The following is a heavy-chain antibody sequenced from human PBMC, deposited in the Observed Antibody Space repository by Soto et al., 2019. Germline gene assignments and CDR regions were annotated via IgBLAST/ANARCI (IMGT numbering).Heavy chain of an antibody. D-gene: IGHD2-21*01. J-gene: IGHJ5*02. Sequence: QLLESGGGLVQPGGSLRLSCAASGFTFSNYAMSWVRQAPGKGLEWVSHISSNGITTYYSDSVKGRFTSSRDNSKDTVYLQMTTRRADDTAGYYCANSIPARFDPRGQGTLVTVSS. CDR3: ANSIPARFDP. CDR1: GFTFSNYA. V-gene: IGHV3-23*01. CDR2: ISSNGITT.